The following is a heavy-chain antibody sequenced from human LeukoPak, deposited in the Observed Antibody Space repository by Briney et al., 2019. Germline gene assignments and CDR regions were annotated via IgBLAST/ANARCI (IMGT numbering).Heavy chain of an antibody. CDR3: ASASPSSKEGYYYYGMDV. Sequence: GAPVKVSCKAFRYTFTGYYMHWVRQAPGQRVEWMGWINPNIGGTNYAQKFQGRVTMTRDTSISTAYMELSRLRSDDTAVYYCASASPSSKEGYYYYGMDVWGQGTTVTVSS. D-gene: IGHD2-2*01. CDR1: RYTFTGYY. J-gene: IGHJ6*02. CDR2: INPNIGGT. V-gene: IGHV1-2*02.